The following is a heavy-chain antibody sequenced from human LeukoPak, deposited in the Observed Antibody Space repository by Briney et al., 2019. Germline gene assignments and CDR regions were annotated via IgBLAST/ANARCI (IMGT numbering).Heavy chain of an antibody. CDR2: IKSKTDGGTT. V-gene: IGHV3-15*01. CDR1: VLTFSNAW. CDR3: TTYYYYYMDV. Sequence: PGGFLRLSCAASVLTFSNAWMSWVRQAPGKGLEWVGRIKSKTDGGTTDYAAPVKGRFTILRDDSKNMLYLQMNSLKTEDTAVYYCTTYYYYYMDVWGKGTTVTVSS. J-gene: IGHJ6*03.